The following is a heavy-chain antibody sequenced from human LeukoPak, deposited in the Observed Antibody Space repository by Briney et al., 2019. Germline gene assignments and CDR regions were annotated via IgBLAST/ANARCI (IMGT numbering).Heavy chain of an antibody. V-gene: IGHV3-23*01. CDR1: GFTFSSYT. J-gene: IGHJ3*02. CDR2: ISGSGGST. Sequence: GGSLRLSCAASGFTFSSYTMSWVRQAPGKGLEWVSAISGSGGSTYYADSVKGRFTISRDNSKNTLHLQMNSLRAEDTAVYYCARSVLVLGHDAFDIWGQGTMVTVSS. D-gene: IGHD3-16*01. CDR3: ARSVLVLGHDAFDI.